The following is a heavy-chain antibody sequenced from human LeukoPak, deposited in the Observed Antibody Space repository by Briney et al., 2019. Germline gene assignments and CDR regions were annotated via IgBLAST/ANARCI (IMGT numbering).Heavy chain of an antibody. Sequence: GGSLRLSCAASGFTFSSYAMSWVRQAPGKGLEWVSTISGGGGSTYYAASVKGRFTISRDNSKNTLYLQMNSLRAEDTAVYYCAKMVKAVHFDYWGQGTLVTVSS. D-gene: IGHD5-18*01. V-gene: IGHV3-23*01. J-gene: IGHJ4*02. CDR2: ISGGGGST. CDR1: GFTFSSYA. CDR3: AKMVKAVHFDY.